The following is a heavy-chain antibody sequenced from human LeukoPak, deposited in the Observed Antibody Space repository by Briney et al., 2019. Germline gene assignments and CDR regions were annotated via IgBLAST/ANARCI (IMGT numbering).Heavy chain of an antibody. D-gene: IGHD6-13*01. CDR1: GFTFSSYS. Sequence: GGSLRLSCAASGFTFSSYSMNWVRQAPGKGLEWVSSISSSSSYIYYADSVKGRFTISRDNAQNSLYLQMNSLRAEDTAVYYCAREYSSSWAFYYGMDVWGQGTTVTVSS. CDR2: ISSSSSYI. CDR3: AREYSSSWAFYYGMDV. J-gene: IGHJ6*02. V-gene: IGHV3-21*01.